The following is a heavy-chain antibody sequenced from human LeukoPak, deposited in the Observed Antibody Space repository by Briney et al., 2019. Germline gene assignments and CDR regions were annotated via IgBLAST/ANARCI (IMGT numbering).Heavy chain of an antibody. J-gene: IGHJ4*02. Sequence: PGGSLRLSCAASGFTFDDYTMHWVRQAPGKGLEWVSLISWDGGSTYYAASVKGRFTISRDNSKNSLYLQMNSLRAEDTAVYYCAKEACYDSSGFDYWGQGTLVTVSS. V-gene: IGHV3-43*01. CDR2: ISWDGGST. CDR3: AKEACYDSSGFDY. CDR1: GFTFDDYT. D-gene: IGHD3-22*01.